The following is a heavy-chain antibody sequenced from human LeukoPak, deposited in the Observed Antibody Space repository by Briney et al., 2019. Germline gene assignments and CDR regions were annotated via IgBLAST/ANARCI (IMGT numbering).Heavy chain of an antibody. CDR2: IYTSGST. J-gene: IGHJ3*02. D-gene: IGHD3-9*01. CDR3: ARVLRYFDWFFGAFDI. Sequence: SEALSLTCTVSGGSISSGSYYWSWIRQPAGKGLEWIGRIYTSGSTNYNPSLKSRVTISVDTSKNQFSLKLSSVTAADTAVYYCARVLRYFDWFFGAFDIWGQGTMVTVSS. CDR1: GGSISSGSYY. V-gene: IGHV4-61*02.